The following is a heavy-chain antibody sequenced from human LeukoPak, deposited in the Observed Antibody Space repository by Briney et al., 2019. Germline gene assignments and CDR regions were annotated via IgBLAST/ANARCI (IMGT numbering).Heavy chain of an antibody. V-gene: IGHV3-33*08. CDR2: IWYDGSNK. J-gene: IGHJ4*02. CDR3: ARGTANSGAVDY. CDR1: GFTFSSYW. D-gene: IGHD2-15*01. Sequence: GGSLRLSCAASGFTFSSYWMSWVRQAPGKGLEWVAVIWYDGSNKYYADSVKGRFTISRDNSKNTLYLQMNSLRAEDTAVYYCARGTANSGAVDYWGQGTLVTVSS.